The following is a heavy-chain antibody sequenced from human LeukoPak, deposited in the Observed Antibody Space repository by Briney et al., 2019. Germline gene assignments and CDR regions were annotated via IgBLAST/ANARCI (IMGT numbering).Heavy chain of an antibody. J-gene: IGHJ4*02. D-gene: IGHD4-17*01. V-gene: IGHV3-30-3*01. CDR3: AKTSVTFFDY. CDR1: GFTFSSYA. CDR2: ISYDGSNK. Sequence: GSLRLSCAASGFTFSSYAMHWVRQAPGKGLEWVAVISYDGSNKYYADSVKGRFTISRDNAQNSVYLQMNSLRAEDTAVYYCAKTSVTFFDYWGQGTLVTVSS.